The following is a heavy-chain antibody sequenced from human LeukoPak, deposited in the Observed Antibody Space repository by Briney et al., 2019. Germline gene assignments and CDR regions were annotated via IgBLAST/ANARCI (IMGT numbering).Heavy chain of an antibody. J-gene: IGHJ6*03. CDR3: ARHQGYSPYYYYMDV. V-gene: IGHV4-39*01. Sequence: SQTLSLTCTVPGGSISSSSYYWGWIRQPPGNGLEWTGSIYYSGSTYYNPSLKSRVTISVDTSKNQFSLKLSSVTAADTAVYYCARHQGYSPYYYYMDVWGKGTTVTVSS. CDR2: IYYSGST. D-gene: IGHD6-13*01. CDR1: GGSISSSSYY.